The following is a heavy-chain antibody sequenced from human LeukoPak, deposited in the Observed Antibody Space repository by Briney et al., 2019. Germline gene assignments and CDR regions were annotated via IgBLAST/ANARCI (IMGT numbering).Heavy chain of an antibody. CDR1: GYTFTSCY. D-gene: IGHD3-10*01. CDR2: INPSCGST. J-gene: IGHJ6*03. Sequence: GSSVKVSCNSSGYTFTSCYMHWVRQAPRPGLEWMGIINPSCGSTNYAQKFQSRDTMTRDTSPNTVYMELSSLRSEDTAVYYCARGPSITMVRGGQWYYYMDVWGKGTTVTISS. V-gene: IGHV1-46*01. CDR3: ARGPSITMVRGGQWYYYMDV.